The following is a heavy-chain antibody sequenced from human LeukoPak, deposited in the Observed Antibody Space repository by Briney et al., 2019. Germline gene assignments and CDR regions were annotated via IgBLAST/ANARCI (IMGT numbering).Heavy chain of an antibody. V-gene: IGHV3-23*01. CDR1: GFTFSRYG. CDR3: AKMVHTEQWLVPFDY. Sequence: GGSLRLSCAASGFTFSRYGMHWVRQAPGKGLEWVSTISGSGGSTYYADSVKGRFTISRDNSKNTLYLQMNSLRAEDTAVYYCAKMVHTEQWLVPFDYWGQGTLVTVPS. D-gene: IGHD6-19*01. CDR2: ISGSGGST. J-gene: IGHJ4*02.